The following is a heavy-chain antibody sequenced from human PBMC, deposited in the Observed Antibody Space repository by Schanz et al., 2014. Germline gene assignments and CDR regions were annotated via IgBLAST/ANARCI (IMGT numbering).Heavy chain of an antibody. Sequence: QVQVVQSGAEVKKPGASVKVSCKASGITFSTYVVVCVRQAPGQGLEWMGIINLYGGSTNYAQKLQGRVTMTTDTSTSTAYMELRSLRSDDTAVYYCARGGYSSGWYDRDIAHFDYWGQGTLVTVSS. J-gene: IGHJ4*02. D-gene: IGHD6-19*01. CDR1: GITFSTYV. V-gene: IGHV1-18*01. CDR3: ARGGYSSGWYDRDIAHFDY. CDR2: INLYGGST.